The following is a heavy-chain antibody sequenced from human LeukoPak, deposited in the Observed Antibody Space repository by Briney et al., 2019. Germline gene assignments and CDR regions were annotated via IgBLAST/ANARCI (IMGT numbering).Heavy chain of an antibody. Sequence: GGSLRLSCAASGFTFSNAWMSWVRQAPGKGLEWVGRIKSTTDGGTTDYAAPVKGRFTISRDDSKNTLYLQMNSLKTEDTAVYYCTTSYDSSCYYYQTPFDYWGQGTLVTVSS. CDR1: GFTFSNAW. J-gene: IGHJ4*02. CDR2: IKSTTDGGTT. CDR3: TTSYDSSCYYYQTPFDY. D-gene: IGHD3-22*01. V-gene: IGHV3-15*01.